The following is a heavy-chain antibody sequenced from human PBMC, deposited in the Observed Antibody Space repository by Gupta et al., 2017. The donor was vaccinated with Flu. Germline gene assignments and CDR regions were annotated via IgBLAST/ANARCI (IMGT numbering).Heavy chain of an antibody. CDR2: INHEETNT. D-gene: IGHD2/OR15-2a*01. V-gene: IGHV3-74*01. CDR1: GFTFSTYW. J-gene: IGHJ4*02. Sequence: EVQLMASGGGLVEPGVSLRLSCAASGFTFSTYWMHWVRQAPGKGLVWVSRINHEETNTNYADAVKGRFTISRDNAKNTLYLQMSRRRAEDTAVYYGARGGIEPFDIGGQGTLLTVSS. CDR3: ARGGIEPFDI.